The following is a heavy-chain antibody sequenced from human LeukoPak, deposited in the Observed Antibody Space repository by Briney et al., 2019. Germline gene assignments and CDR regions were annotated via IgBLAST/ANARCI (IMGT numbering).Heavy chain of an antibody. CDR2: IWYDGSNK. CDR1: GFTFSSYG. V-gene: IGHV3-33*06. Sequence: GGSLRLSCAASGFTFSSYGMHWVHQAPGKGLEWVAVIWYDGSNKYYADSVKGRFTISRDNSKNTLYLQMNSLRAEDTAVYYCAKSGTYCSGGSCYRDDAFDIWGQGTMVTVSS. J-gene: IGHJ3*02. D-gene: IGHD2-15*01. CDR3: AKSGTYCSGGSCYRDDAFDI.